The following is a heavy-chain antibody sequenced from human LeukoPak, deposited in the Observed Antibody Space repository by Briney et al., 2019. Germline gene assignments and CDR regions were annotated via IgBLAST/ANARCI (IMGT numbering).Heavy chain of an antibody. CDR1: GFTFSSNA. J-gene: IGHJ4*02. CDR3: ATTKQARRYFDY. CDR2: ISTSGGNT. Sequence: GGSLRLSCAGSGFTFSSNALSWVRQAPGKGLEWVSAISTSGGNTYYADSVRGRFTISRDNSKNTLYLQMNTLRAEDTAVYYCATTKQARRYFDYWGQGTLVTVSS. D-gene: IGHD1-1*01. V-gene: IGHV3-23*01.